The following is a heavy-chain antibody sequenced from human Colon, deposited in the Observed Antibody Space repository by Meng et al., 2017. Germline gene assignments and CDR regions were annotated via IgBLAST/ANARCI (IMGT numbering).Heavy chain of an antibody. Sequence: QVALQAAGTRLVKPSGTLSLRCAVSGGSMSSSNWWSLVRQPPGKGLEWIGEIYHSGSTNYNPSLKSRVTISVDKSKNQFSLKLSSVTAADTAVYYCASFPPPGKQWLVTDYWGQGTLVTVSS. CDR3: ASFPPPGKQWLVTDY. CDR2: IYHSGST. J-gene: IGHJ4*02. V-gene: IGHV4-4*02. D-gene: IGHD6-19*01. CDR1: GGSMSSSNW.